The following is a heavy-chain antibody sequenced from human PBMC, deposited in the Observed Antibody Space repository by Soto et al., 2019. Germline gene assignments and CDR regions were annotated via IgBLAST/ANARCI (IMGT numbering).Heavy chain of an antibody. CDR2: ISSSGSTI. Sequence: PGGSLRLSCAASGLTFSYYYMSWMLQAPGKGLGWVSYISSSGSTIYYADSVKGRFTISRDNAKNSLYLQMNSLRAEDTAVYYCATVSYYYGSGRSRYYYYGMDVWGQGTTVTVSS. D-gene: IGHD3-10*01. V-gene: IGHV3-11*01. J-gene: IGHJ6*02. CDR1: GLTFSYYY. CDR3: ATVSYYYGSGRSRYYYYGMDV.